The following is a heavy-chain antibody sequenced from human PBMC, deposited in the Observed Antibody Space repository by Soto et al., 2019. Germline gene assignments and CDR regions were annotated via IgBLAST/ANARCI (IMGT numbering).Heavy chain of an antibody. CDR3: VRNRGTFLRDGVDF. CDR2: ISGDGNNA. Sequence: EVPLVASGGGIVQPGGSLRLSCAASGFTFSSFWMHWVRQAPGTVLVLVSRISGDGNNAVYADSVKGRSTVSRDNAKNQLDILMHSLTTDYTALYYWVRNRGTFLRDGVDFWCPGIMVTVSS. CDR1: GFTFSSFW. J-gene: IGHJ4*02. V-gene: IGHV3-74*01. D-gene: IGHD3-3*01.